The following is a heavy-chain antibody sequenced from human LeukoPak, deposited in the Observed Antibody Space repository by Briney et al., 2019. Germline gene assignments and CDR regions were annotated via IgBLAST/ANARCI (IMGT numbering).Heavy chain of an antibody. Sequence: SETLSLTCTVSGGSISSSSYYWSWIRQPPGKGLEWIGYIYYSGSNNYNPSLKSRVTISVDTSKKQFSLKVRSVTAADTAVYYCARRDSPFDLWGRAPLASVS. V-gene: IGHV4-61*01. CDR2: IYYSGSN. J-gene: IGHJ2*01. CDR3: ARRDSPFDL. CDR1: GGSISSSSYY. D-gene: IGHD3-22*01.